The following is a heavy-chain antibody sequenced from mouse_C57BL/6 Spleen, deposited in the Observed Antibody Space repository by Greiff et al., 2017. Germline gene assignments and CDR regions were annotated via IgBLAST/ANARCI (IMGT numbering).Heavy chain of an antibody. V-gene: IGHV3-6*01. CDR3: ARGPSAWFAY. J-gene: IGHJ3*01. Sequence: VQLKESGPGLVKPSQSLSLTCSVTGYSITSGYYWNWLRQFPGNKLEWMGYISYDGSNNYNPSLKNRISITRDTSKNQFFLKLNSVTTEDTATXYGARGPSAWFAYWGQGTRVTVSA. CDR2: ISYDGSN. CDR1: GYSITSGYY.